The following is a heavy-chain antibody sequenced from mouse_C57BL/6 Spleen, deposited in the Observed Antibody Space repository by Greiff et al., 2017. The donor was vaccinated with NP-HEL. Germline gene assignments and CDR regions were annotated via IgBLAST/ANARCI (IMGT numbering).Heavy chain of an antibody. CDR1: GYTFTDYE. Sequence: QVQLQQSGAELVRPGASVTLSCKASGYTFTDYEMHWVKQTPVHGLEWIGAIDPETGGTAYNQKFKGKAILTADKSSSTAYMELRSLTSEDSAVYYCARGFTAQATNYFDYWGQGTTLTVSS. J-gene: IGHJ2*01. CDR2: IDPETGGT. CDR3: ARGFTAQATNYFDY. V-gene: IGHV1-15*01. D-gene: IGHD3-2*02.